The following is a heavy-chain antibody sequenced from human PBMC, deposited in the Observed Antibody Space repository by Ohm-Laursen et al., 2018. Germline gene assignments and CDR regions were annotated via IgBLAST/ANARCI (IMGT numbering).Heavy chain of an antibody. J-gene: IGHJ4*02. Sequence: SLRLSCAASGFTFSSYDMHWVRQAPGKGLEWVAVIWYDGSNTYYADSVKGRFTISRDNSKNTLYLQMNSLRAEDTAVYYCARSLEWDYWGQGTLVTVTS. D-gene: IGHD3-3*01. CDR3: ARSLEWDY. V-gene: IGHV3-33*08. CDR2: IWYDGSNT. CDR1: GFTFSSYD.